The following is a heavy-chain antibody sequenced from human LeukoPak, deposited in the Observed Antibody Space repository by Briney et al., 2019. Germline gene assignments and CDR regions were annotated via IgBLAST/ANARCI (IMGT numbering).Heavy chain of an antibody. CDR2: IIPILGIA. Sequence: SVKVFCKSCGRTFSSYAIRGVRQAPGQGLEWRVRIIPILGIANYAQKFQGRVTITADKSTSTAYMELSSLRSEDTAVYYCARDLHLSSPTTLGYYWGQGTLVTVSS. J-gene: IGHJ4*02. V-gene: IGHV1-69*04. CDR1: GRTFSSYA. CDR3: ARDLHLSSPTTLGYY. D-gene: IGHD1-7*01.